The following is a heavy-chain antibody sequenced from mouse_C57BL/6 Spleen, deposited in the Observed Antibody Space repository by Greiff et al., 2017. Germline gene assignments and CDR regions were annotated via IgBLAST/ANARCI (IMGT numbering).Heavy chain of an antibody. Sequence: QVQLQQPGAELVKPGASVKMSCTASGYTFTSYWITWVKQRPGQGLEWIGDIYPGSGSTNYNEKFKSKATLTVDTSSSTAYMQLSSLASEDSAVYYCARMDYDEAWFAYWGQGTLVTVSA. CDR1: GYTFTSYW. CDR3: ARMDYDEAWFAY. V-gene: IGHV1-55*01. D-gene: IGHD2-4*01. CDR2: IYPGSGST. J-gene: IGHJ3*01.